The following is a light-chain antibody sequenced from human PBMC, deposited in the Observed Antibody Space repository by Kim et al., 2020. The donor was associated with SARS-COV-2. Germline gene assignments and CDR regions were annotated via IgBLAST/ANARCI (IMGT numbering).Light chain of an antibody. CDR3: QHRKT. V-gene: IGKV1-5*01. CDR1: QTLSGR. J-gene: IGKJ1*01. CDR2: DAS. Sequence: DIQMTQSPSTLSASVGDRVTITCRASQTLSGRLAWYQQKPGKAPKLLIFDASTLESGVPSRFRGSGSGTDFILTISSLQPDDSATYYCQHRKTFGQGTKLEI.